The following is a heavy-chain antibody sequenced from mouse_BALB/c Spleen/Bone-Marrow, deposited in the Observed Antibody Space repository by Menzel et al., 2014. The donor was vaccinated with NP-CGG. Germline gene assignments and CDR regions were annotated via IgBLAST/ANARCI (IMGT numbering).Heavy chain of an antibody. CDR1: GYTFTTYT. J-gene: IGHJ2*01. Sequence: VQLQQSGAELARPGASVKMSCRASGYTFTTYTTHWVRQRPGQGLEWIGYINPSSGYTNYIQNFKDKAKLTADKSSSTAYMQLSSLTSKDSAVYYCARTDDGYVCFDYWGQGTTITVSS. CDR3: ARTDDGYVCFDY. CDR2: INPSSGYT. V-gene: IGHV1-4*01. D-gene: IGHD2-3*01.